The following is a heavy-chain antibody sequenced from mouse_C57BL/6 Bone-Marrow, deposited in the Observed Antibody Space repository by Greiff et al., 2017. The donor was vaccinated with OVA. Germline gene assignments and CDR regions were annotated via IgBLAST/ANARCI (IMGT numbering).Heavy chain of an antibody. D-gene: IGHD2-3*01. CDR2: IDPSDSET. CDR1: GYTFTSSW. CDR3: AREGYYSFAY. Sequence: QVQLKQPGAELVRPGSSVKLSCKASGYTFTSSWMHWVKQRPIQGLAWIGNIDPSDSETHYNQQFKDKATLTVDKSSSTAYMQLSSLTSEDAAVDYCAREGYYSFAYWGQGTLVTVSA. J-gene: IGHJ3*01. V-gene: IGHV1-52*01.